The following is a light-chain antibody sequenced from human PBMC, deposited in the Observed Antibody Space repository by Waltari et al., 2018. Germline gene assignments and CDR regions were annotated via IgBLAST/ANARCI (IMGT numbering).Light chain of an antibody. Sequence: DIQLTQSPSTLSASVGDRVTITCRASQSVTTWLDWYQQKAGKAPKLLIYDASIVQSGVPSRFSGGGSGTEFSLTINSLQPDDFATYYCQQYNDRVLTFGQGT. CDR2: DAS. CDR1: QSVTTW. J-gene: IGKJ2*01. V-gene: IGKV1-5*01. CDR3: QQYNDRVLT.